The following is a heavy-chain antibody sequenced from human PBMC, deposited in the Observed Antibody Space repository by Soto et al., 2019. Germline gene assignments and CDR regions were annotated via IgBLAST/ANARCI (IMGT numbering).Heavy chain of an antibody. CDR2: TSVYNGNT. CDR1: GYTFYSYD. V-gene: IGHV1-18*01. D-gene: IGHD4-17*01. J-gene: IGHJ4*02. Sequence: QVQLVQSGGEVKKPGASVKVSCKASGYTFYSYDITWVRQAPGQGLEWMGTTSVYNGNTNSAQSLQGRVTMTIDKPTATAYRELRNLTSDDTAVYYCARARATVTTERALGYWGQGTLVTVSS. CDR3: ARARATVTTERALGY.